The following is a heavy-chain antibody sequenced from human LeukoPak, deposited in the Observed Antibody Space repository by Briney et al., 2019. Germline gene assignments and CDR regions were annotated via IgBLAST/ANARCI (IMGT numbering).Heavy chain of an antibody. D-gene: IGHD2-15*01. CDR2: ISGSGGST. Sequence: GGSLRLSCAASGFTFSSYAMSWVRQDPGKGLEWVSAISGSGGSTYYADSVKGRFTISRDNSKNTLYLQMNSLRAGDTAVYYCAKDAACSGGSCPIDYWGQGTLVTVPS. V-gene: IGHV3-23*01. J-gene: IGHJ4*02. CDR3: AKDAACSGGSCPIDY. CDR1: GFTFSSYA.